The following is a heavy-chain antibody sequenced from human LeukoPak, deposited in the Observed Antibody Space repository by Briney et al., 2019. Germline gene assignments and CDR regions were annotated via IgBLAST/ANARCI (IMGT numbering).Heavy chain of an antibody. CDR3: ARGAYYYGSGGDAFDI. D-gene: IGHD3-10*01. V-gene: IGHV4-59*01. CDR1: GGSFSGYY. Sequence: SETLSLTCGGFGGSFSGYYWSWIRQPPGKGLEWIGYIYYSGSTNYNPSLKSRVTISVDTSKNQFSLKLSSVTAADTAVYYCARGAYYYGSGGDAFDIWGQGTMVTVSS. CDR2: IYYSGST. J-gene: IGHJ3*02.